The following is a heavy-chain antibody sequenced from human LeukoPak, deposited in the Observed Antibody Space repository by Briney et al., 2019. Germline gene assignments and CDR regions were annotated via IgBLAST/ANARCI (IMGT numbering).Heavy chain of an antibody. CDR3: ARTYYDFWSGYYTYYYMDV. Sequence: GSLRLSCAASGFTFNSYSMNWVRQAPGKGLEWGSYISSSSSTIYYVDSGKGRFTISRDNAKNSLYLQMNRLRAEDTAVYYCARTYYDFWSGYYTYYYMDVWGKGTTVAVSS. D-gene: IGHD3-3*01. CDR2: ISSSSSTI. J-gene: IGHJ6*03. CDR1: GFTFNSYS. V-gene: IGHV3-48*04.